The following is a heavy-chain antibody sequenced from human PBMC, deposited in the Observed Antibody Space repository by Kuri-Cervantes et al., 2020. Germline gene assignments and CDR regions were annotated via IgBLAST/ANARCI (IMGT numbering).Heavy chain of an antibody. CDR3: ARCYDLLSGMDV. V-gene: IGHV1-69*13. CDR2: IIPIFGTA. CDR1: GGTFSSYA. Sequence: SVKVSCKASGGTFSSYAISWVRQAPGQGLEWMGGIIPIFGTANYAQKFQGRVTITADESTSTAYMELRSLRSDDTAVYYCARCYDLLSGMDVWGQGTMVTVSS. D-gene: IGHD3/OR15-3a*01. J-gene: IGHJ6*02.